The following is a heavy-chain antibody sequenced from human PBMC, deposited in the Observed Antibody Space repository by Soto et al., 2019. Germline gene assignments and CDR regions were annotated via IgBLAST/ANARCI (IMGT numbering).Heavy chain of an antibody. CDR3: ARGRRITIFGVVMIDAFDI. Sequence: AETLSLTCSVSGGSIGTYYWSGIRQPPGKGLEWIGYLYYTETTNYNPSLRSRVTMSVDTSKNQSSLKLNSVTAADADVYYCARGRRITIFGVVMIDAFDIWGQGTMVTVSS. J-gene: IGHJ3*02. CDR2: LYYTETT. V-gene: IGHV4-59*01. D-gene: IGHD3-3*01. CDR1: GGSIGTYY.